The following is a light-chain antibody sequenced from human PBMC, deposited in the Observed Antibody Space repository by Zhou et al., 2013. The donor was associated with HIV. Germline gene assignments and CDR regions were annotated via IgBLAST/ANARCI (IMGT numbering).Light chain of an antibody. CDR2: GAS. CDR1: QGISKW. J-gene: IGKJ2*01. V-gene: IGKV1-12*01. CDR3: QQANRFPQT. Sequence: DIQMTQSPSTLSASMGARVTITCRASQGISKWLAWYQQKPGKAPKLLIYGASSLQSGVPSRFSGSGFGTDFTLTINRLHPEDFATYYCQQANRFPQTFGQGTKVEIK.